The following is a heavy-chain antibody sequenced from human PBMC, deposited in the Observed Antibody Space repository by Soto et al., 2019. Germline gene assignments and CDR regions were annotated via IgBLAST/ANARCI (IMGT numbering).Heavy chain of an antibody. D-gene: IGHD1-7*01. Sequence: PGGSLRLSCAASGFTFSGSAMHWVRQASGKGLEWVAVISYDGSNKYYADSVKGRFTISRDNSKNTLYLQMNSLRAEDTAVYYCAKDLRSRITGTRPTQGDDYWGQGTLVTVSS. CDR1: GFTFSGSA. CDR3: AKDLRSRITGTRPTQGDDY. V-gene: IGHV3-30*04. CDR2: ISYDGSNK. J-gene: IGHJ4*02.